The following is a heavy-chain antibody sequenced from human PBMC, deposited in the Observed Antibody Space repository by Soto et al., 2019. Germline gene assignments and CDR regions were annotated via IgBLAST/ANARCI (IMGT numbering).Heavy chain of an antibody. D-gene: IGHD5-12*01. J-gene: IGHJ4*02. CDR2: IYYSGST. V-gene: IGHV4-59*08. CDR3: ARLGRWLQALDS. CDR1: GGSISSYY. Sequence: PSETLSLTCTVSGGSISSYYWSWIRQPPGKGLEWVGYIYYSGSTTYNPSLKSRLTISMDTSKNQLSLKLRSVTAADTAVYYCARLGRWLQALDSWGQGTLVTVSS.